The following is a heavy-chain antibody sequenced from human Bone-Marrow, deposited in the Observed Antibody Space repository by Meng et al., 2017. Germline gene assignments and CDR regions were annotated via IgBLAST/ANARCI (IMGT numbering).Heavy chain of an antibody. J-gene: IGHJ4*02. D-gene: IGHD3-10*01. V-gene: IGHV3-23*01. CDR3: AKYSYGLGDYFDY. CDR1: GFSCSSYA. CDR2: LSGGGFTT. Sequence: GESLKISCAASGFSCSSYAMSWVRHAPGKGLEWVSALSGGGFTTYYADSVKGRFAISRHNSKNTHYLQMNSLRAEDTAQYYCAKYSYGLGDYFDYWGQGALVTVSS.